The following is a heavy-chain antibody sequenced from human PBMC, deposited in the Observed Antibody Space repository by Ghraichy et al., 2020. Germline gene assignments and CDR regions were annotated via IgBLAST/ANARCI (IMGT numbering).Heavy chain of an antibody. CDR3: ARSLRGGYNSPFDQ. J-gene: IGHJ4*02. Sequence: SQTLSLTCSVSGDSISTDEDYWGWVRQPPGKGPEWIANMLQGGGTWYNPSLKSRVTISADMSKNQFSLKLDSVTVADSAMYYCARSLRGGYNSPFDQWGQGTLVTVSS. V-gene: IGHV4-39*01. D-gene: IGHD5-24*01. CDR2: MLQGGGT. CDR1: GDSISTDEDY.